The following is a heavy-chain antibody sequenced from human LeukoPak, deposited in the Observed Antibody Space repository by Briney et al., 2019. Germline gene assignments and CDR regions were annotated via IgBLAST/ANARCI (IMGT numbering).Heavy chain of an antibody. CDR1: GFTFSSYS. Sequence: GGSLRLSCAASGFTFSSYSMNWVRQAPGKGLEWVSSITGNGDTTYYADFVKGRFTISRDNSKNPVYVQMNRLRAEDTAVYYCAKDRLSSWSLAGARFDPWGQGTLVTVSP. D-gene: IGHD6-13*01. V-gene: IGHV3-23*01. J-gene: IGHJ5*02. CDR3: AKDRLSSWSLAGARFDP. CDR2: ITGNGDTT.